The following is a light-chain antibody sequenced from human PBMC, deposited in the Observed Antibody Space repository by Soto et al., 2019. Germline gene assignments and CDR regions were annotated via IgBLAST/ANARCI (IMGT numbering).Light chain of an antibody. CDR2: GAS. CDR1: QSVSSN. Sequence: EIVMTQSPDTLSVFAGERATLSCRASQSVSSNLAWYQQKPGQAPRLLIYGASTRATGIPARFSGSGSGTEFTLTISSLQSEDFAVYYCQQYNNWPITFGQGTRLEIK. J-gene: IGKJ5*01. CDR3: QQYNNWPIT. V-gene: IGKV3-15*01.